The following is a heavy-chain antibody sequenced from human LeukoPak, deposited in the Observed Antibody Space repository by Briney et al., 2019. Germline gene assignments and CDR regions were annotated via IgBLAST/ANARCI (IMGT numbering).Heavy chain of an antibody. CDR3: RGLTWEPGGRGFFDS. J-gene: IGHJ4*02. CDR2: IYYSGST. D-gene: IGHD1-14*01. CDR1: GGSFSSTSYY. Sequence: SETLSLTCSVSGGSFSSTSYYWGWVRQPPGKGLEWIGSIYYSGSTYFNPSLKSRVTISVDTSKNQFSLKLSSVTAADTAVYFCRGLTWEPGGRGFFDSWGRGTLVTVSS. V-gene: IGHV4-39*01.